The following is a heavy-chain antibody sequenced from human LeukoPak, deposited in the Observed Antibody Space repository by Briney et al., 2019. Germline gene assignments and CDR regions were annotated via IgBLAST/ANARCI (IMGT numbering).Heavy chain of an antibody. J-gene: IGHJ4*02. CDR3: ARSDILTGYKLAFDY. CDR2: INPSGGST. D-gene: IGHD3-9*01. CDR1: GNTFTSYY. Sequence: ASVKVSCKASGNTFTSYYMHWVRQAPGQGLEWMGIINPSGGSTSYAQKFQGRVTMTRDTSTSTVYMELSSLRSEDTAVYYCARSDILTGYKLAFDYWGRGTLVTVSS. V-gene: IGHV1-46*01.